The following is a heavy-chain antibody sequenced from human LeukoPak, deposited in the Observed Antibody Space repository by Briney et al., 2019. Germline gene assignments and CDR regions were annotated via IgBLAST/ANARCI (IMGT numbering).Heavy chain of an antibody. CDR2: IRSKIYGGTT. Sequence: PGGSLRLFCTASGFTFGDYAMSWFRQAPGKGLEWVGFIRSKIYGGTTEYAASVKGRFTISRDDSKSIAYLQMNSLKTEDTAVYYCTRDQYSSGWYDILFDYWGQGTLVTVSS. D-gene: IGHD6-19*01. CDR1: GFTFGDYA. J-gene: IGHJ4*02. V-gene: IGHV3-49*03. CDR3: TRDQYSSGWYDILFDY.